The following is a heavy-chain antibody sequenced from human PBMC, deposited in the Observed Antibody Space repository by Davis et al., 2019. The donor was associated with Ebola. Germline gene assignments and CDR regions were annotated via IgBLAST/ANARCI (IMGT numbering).Heavy chain of an antibody. CDR1: GFTFSSYW. V-gene: IGHV3-74*01. J-gene: IGHJ6*02. CDR2: INSDGSTT. D-gene: IGHD2-2*02. CDR3: ARAGGYCSSTSCYSHLDYYGMDV. Sequence: GESLKISCAASGFTFSSYWMHWVRQAPGKGLVWVSRINSDGSTTNYADSVQDRFTISRDNAKNTLYLQMNSLRAEDTAVYYCARAGGYCSSTSCYSHLDYYGMDVWGQGTTVTVSS.